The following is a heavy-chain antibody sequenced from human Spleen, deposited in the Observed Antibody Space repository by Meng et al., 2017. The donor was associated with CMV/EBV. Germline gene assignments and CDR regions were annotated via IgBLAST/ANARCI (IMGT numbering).Heavy chain of an antibody. CDR1: GGSVTNYY. V-gene: IGHV4-4*07. D-gene: IGHD4-17*01. J-gene: IGHJ5*02. CDR3: ARDRKHYGERGWFDP. Sequence: QVQLEESGPGLGQSSATPSLTCTVSGGSVTNYYWGWIRQSAGKGLEWIGRIYSSGITLYNPSFKSRVIMSVDTSKNQFSLKLSFVTAADTAVYYCARDRKHYGERGWFDPWGQGTLVTVSS. CDR2: IYSSGIT.